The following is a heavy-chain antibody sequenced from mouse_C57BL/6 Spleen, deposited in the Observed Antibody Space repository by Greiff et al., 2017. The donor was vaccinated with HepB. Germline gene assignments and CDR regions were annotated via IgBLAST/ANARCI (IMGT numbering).Heavy chain of an antibody. CDR1: GYTFTSYW. V-gene: IGHV1-7*01. CDR2: INPSSGYT. CDR3: ARDYWCSWFAY. D-gene: IGHD1-1*01. Sequence: VQLQQSGAELAKPGASVKLSCKASGYTFTSYWMHWVKQRPGQGLEWIGYINPSSGYTKYNQKFKDKATLTADKSSSTAYMQLRRLTYEDSAVYFCARDYWCSWFAYWGQGTLVTVSA. J-gene: IGHJ3*01.